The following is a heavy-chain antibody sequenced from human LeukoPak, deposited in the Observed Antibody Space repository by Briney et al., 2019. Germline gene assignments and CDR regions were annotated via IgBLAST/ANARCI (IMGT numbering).Heavy chain of an antibody. V-gene: IGHV1-18*01. Sequence: GASVQVSCKASGYTFTSYGISWVRQAPGQGLEWMGWISAYNGNTNYPQKLQGRVTITTDTPTSTAYMELRSLRSDDTAVYYCARDPLHCRGGSCHYEYGGQGTVVTASS. CDR3: ARDPLHCRGGSCHYEY. CDR2: ISAYNGNT. CDR1: GYTFTSYG. J-gene: IGHJ4*02. D-gene: IGHD2-15*01.